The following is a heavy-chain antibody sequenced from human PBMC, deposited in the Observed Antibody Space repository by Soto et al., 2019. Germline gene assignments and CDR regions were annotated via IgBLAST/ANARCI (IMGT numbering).Heavy chain of an antibody. V-gene: IGHV4-31*03. J-gene: IGHJ4*02. Sequence: SETLSLTCTVSGGSISSGDYYWSWIRQHPGKGLEWIGYIYYSGSTYYNPSLKSRVTISVDTSKNQFSLKLSSVTAADTAVYYCARWPQLETRFDYWGQGNLVTVSS. D-gene: IGHD1-1*01. CDR1: GGSISSGDYY. CDR3: ARWPQLETRFDY. CDR2: IYYSGST.